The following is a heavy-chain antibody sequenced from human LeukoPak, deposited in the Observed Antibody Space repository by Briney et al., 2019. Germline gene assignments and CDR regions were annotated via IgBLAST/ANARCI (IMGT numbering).Heavy chain of an antibody. CDR1: GFTFSSYG. D-gene: IGHD5-24*01. CDR3: ARGGPAMAISADYYGMDV. CDR2: IWYDGSNK. V-gene: IGHV3-33*01. Sequence: PGGSLRLSCAASGFTFSSYGMHWVRQAPGQGLEWVAVIWYDGSNKYYSNSVKGRFTISRDNSKNTLYLQMNSLRAEDTAVYYCARGGPAMAISADYYGMDVWGQGTTVTVSS. J-gene: IGHJ6*02.